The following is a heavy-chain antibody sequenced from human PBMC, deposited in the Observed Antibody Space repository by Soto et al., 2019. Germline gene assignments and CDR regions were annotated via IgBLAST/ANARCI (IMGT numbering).Heavy chain of an antibody. CDR2: IQSQGVGGAT. CDR3: GTPDPGLTHVFYNMDF. CDR1: GFTFTDAW. Sequence: GGSLRLSCAGSGFTFTDAWINWVRQVPGKGLEWVGRIQSQGVGGATHYAAPVKDRVTISRDDSENTAYLQLDSLESEDTAVYYCGTPDPGLTHVFYNMDFWGQGTTVTVPS. V-gene: IGHV3-15*01. J-gene: IGHJ6*02. D-gene: IGHD3-9*01.